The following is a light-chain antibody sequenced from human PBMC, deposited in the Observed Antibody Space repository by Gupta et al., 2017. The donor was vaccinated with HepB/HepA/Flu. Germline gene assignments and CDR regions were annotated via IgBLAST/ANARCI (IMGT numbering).Light chain of an antibody. CDR3: QQRCKFPLA. J-gene: IGKJ3*01. Sequence: DIQLTHSPSFLSASIADRVTITCRASQGISSYLAWYQQKPGKAPRLLIYAAAPLQNGVPTSFSGNGSGTAFTLTITNLQTEDFATYYCQQRCKFPLACGQGTTMDIK. CDR2: AAA. V-gene: IGKV1-9*01. CDR1: QGISSY.